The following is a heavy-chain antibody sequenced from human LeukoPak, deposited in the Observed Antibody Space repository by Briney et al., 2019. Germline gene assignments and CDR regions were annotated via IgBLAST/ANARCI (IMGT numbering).Heavy chain of an antibody. CDR1: GGSISSYY. CDR2: IYYSGST. J-gene: IGHJ5*02. Sequence: PSETLSLTCTVSGGSISSYYWSWIRQPPGKGLEWIGYIYYSGSTNYNPSLKSRVTISVDTSKNQFSLKQSSVTAADTAVYYCARDNVVPAANWFDPWGQGTLVTVSS. D-gene: IGHD2-2*01. V-gene: IGHV4-59*01. CDR3: ARDNVVPAANWFDP.